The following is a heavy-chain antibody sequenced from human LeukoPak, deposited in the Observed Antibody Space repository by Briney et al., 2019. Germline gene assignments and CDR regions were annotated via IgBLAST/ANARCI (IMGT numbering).Heavy chain of an antibody. J-gene: IGHJ4*02. CDR3: ARGYSSSSGFDY. CDR1: GGTFSSYA. Sequence: GASVKVSCKASGGTFSSYAISWVRQAPGQGLEWMGGIIPIFGTANYAQKFQGRVTITADESTSTAYMELSSLRSEDTAVYYCARGYSSSSGFDYWGQGTLVTVSS. V-gene: IGHV1-69*13. CDR2: IIPIFGTA. D-gene: IGHD6-6*01.